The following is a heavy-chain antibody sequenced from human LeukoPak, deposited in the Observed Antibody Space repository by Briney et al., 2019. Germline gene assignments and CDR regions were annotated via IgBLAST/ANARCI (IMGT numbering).Heavy chain of an antibody. CDR2: IYYSGST. CDR1: GGSISSGDYY. J-gene: IGHJ3*02. Sequence: TLSLTCTVSGGSISSGDYYWSWIRQPPGKGLEWIGYIYYSGSTYYNPSLKSRVTISVDTSKNQFSLKLSSVTAADTAVYYCASRSIFGVVTTDAFDIWGQGTMVTVSS. V-gene: IGHV4-30-4*08. D-gene: IGHD3-3*01. CDR3: ASRSIFGVVTTDAFDI.